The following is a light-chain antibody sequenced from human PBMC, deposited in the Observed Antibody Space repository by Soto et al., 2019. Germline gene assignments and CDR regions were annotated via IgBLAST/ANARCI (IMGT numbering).Light chain of an antibody. Sequence: DIQMTQSPSTLSASVGDRVTITCRGSERVSVWVAWYQQKPRKAPKLLIYKTSSLESGVPSRFCGSGAGTEFTLKISGVEAEDVGDHYCMQALQTPPTFGQGTRLEI. CDR3: MQALQTPPT. CDR1: ERVSVW. CDR2: KTS. J-gene: IGKJ5*01. V-gene: IGKV1-5*03.